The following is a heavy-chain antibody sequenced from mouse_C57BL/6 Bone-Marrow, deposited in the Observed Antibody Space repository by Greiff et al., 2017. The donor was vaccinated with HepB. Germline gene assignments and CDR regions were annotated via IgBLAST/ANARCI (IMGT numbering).Heavy chain of an antibody. V-gene: IGHV2-2*01. CDR2: IWSGGST. Sequence: QVQLQQSGPGLVQPSQSLSITCTVSGFSLNSYGVHWVRQSPGKGLEWLGVIWSGGSTDYNAAFISRLSISKDNSKSQVFFKMNSLQADDTAIYYCARNRRVYYYGSSYVPFAYWGQGTLVTVSA. CDR3: ARNRRVYYYGSSYVPFAY. CDR1: GFSLNSYG. J-gene: IGHJ3*01. D-gene: IGHD1-1*01.